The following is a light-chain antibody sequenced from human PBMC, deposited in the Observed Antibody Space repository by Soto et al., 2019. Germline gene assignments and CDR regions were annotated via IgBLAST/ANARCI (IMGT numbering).Light chain of an antibody. Sequence: DIEMTQAPSFLSASRGDRVTISCRASQDIGYHLNWYPQNPGKAPQFLLYRVSKLQSGVPSRFTGSGSGTDFTLTVYDLQPEDFATYYCQQSHSSPTTFGQGTRLEIK. V-gene: IGKV1-39*01. CDR3: QQSHSSPTT. J-gene: IGKJ5*01. CDR1: QDIGYH. CDR2: RVS.